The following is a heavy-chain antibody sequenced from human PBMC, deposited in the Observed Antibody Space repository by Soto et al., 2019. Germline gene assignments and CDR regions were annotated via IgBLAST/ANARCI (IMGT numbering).Heavy chain of an antibody. Sequence: NPSETLSLTCTVSGGSISSSIYYWGWIRHPPGKGLEWIGSIYYSGNTYYNPSLKSRVTISVDTSKNQFSLKLSSVTAADTAVYYCARQLNYYGSGSYGDYWGQGTLVTVSS. CDR2: IYYSGNT. CDR3: ARQLNYYGSGSYGDY. D-gene: IGHD3-10*01. V-gene: IGHV4-39*01. CDR1: GGSISSSIYY. J-gene: IGHJ4*02.